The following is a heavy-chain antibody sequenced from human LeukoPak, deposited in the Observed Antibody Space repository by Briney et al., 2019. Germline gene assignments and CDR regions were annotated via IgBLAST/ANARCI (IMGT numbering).Heavy chain of an antibody. J-gene: IGHJ4*02. CDR2: IYPGDSDT. Sequence: GESLKISCKDSGYSFTSYWIGWVRQMPGKGLEWMGIIYPGDSDTRYSPSFQGQVTISADKSISTAYLQWSSLKASDTAMYYCARSSAPEEKCSRTYYYDSNLDYWGQGTLVTVSS. V-gene: IGHV5-51*01. CDR3: ARSSAPEEKCSRTYYYDSNLDY. D-gene: IGHD3-22*01. CDR1: GYSFTSYW.